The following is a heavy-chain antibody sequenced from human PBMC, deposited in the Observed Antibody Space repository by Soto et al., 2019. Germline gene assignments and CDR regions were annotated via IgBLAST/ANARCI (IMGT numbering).Heavy chain of an antibody. Sequence: QVQLVQSGAEVKKPGSSVKVSCKASGGTFSSYAISWVRQAPGQGLEWMGGIIPIFGTANYAQKFQGRVTITADESTSTAYMELSSLRSEDTAVYYCARALAYCGGDCYSNYYYGMDVWGQGTTVTSP. CDR1: GGTFSSYA. CDR3: ARALAYCGGDCYSNYYYGMDV. CDR2: IIPIFGTA. D-gene: IGHD2-21*02. J-gene: IGHJ6*02. V-gene: IGHV1-69*01.